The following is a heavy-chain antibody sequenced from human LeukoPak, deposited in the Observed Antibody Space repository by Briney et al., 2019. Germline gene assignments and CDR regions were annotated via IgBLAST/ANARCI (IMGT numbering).Heavy chain of an antibody. D-gene: IGHD4-23*01. J-gene: IGHJ3*02. CDR1: GVSISSYY. CDR3: ARPAYGGGPDAFDI. Sequence: PSETLSLTCTVSGVSISSYYWSWIRQPAGKGLEWIGHIYTTGSTNYNPSLKSPVTMSVDASKNQFSLKLTSMTAADTAVYYCARPAYGGGPDAFDIWGQETMVTVSS. CDR2: IYTTGST. V-gene: IGHV4-4*07.